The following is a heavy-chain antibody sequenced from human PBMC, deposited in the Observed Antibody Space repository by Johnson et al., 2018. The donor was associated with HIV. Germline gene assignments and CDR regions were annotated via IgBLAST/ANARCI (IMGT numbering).Heavy chain of an antibody. J-gene: IGHJ3*02. CDR2: ISYDGSDK. D-gene: IGHD2-15*01. CDR3: ARACSGGSCYEEKSPDAFDI. V-gene: IGHV3-30*03. Sequence: QVQLVESGGGLIQPGGSLRLSCAASGFTFSSYGMHWVRQAPGKGLEWVAVISYDGSDKYYANSVQGRFTISSDHSKNTLYLQMNSLRAEDTAVYYCARACSGGSCYEEKSPDAFDIWGQGTMVTVSS. CDR1: GFTFSSYG.